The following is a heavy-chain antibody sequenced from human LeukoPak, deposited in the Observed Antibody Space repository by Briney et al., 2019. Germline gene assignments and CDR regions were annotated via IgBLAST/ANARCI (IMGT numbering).Heavy chain of an antibody. CDR3: ARDGAVAGDPARLDY. Sequence: ASVKVSCKASGYTFTGYYIHWVRQAPGQGLEWMGWINPNSGGTNYAQKFQGWVTMTRDTSISTAYMELSRLRSDDTAVYYCARDGAVAGDPARLDYWGQGTLVTVSS. D-gene: IGHD6-19*01. CDR1: GYTFTGYY. CDR2: INPNSGGT. J-gene: IGHJ4*02. V-gene: IGHV1-2*04.